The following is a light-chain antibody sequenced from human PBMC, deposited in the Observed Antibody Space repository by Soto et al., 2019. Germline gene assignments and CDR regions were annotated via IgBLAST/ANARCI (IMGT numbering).Light chain of an antibody. CDR2: GNS. Sequence: QSVLTQPPSVSGAPGQRVTISCTGCSSNIGAGYDVHWYQQLPGTAPKLLIYGNSNRSSGVPDRFSGSKSGTSASLAITGLQAEDEADYYCQSYDSSLSGVVFGGGTKLTVL. CDR3: QSYDSSLSGVV. V-gene: IGLV1-40*01. CDR1: SSNIGAGYD. J-gene: IGLJ2*01.